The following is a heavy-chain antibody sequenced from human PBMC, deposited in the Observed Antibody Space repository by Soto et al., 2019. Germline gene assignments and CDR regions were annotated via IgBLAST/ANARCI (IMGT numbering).Heavy chain of an antibody. CDR1: GYTFSTYA. J-gene: IGHJ6*02. Sequence: ASVKVSCKASGYTFSTYAMHLVRQAPGQSLEWMGWINGGTGQTRYSQRFQDRVTITRDTSAKTTYMDLTSLRSEDTAVYYCARGKGMEENYYYYGMDIWGQGTTVTVSS. CDR2: INGGTGQT. V-gene: IGHV1-3*01. D-gene: IGHD1-1*01. CDR3: ARGKGMEENYYYYGMDI.